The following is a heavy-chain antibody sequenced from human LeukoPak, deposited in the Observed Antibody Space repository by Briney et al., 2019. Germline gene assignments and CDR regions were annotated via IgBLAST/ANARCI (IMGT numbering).Heavy chain of an antibody. V-gene: IGHV4-59*01. CDR3: AREAVAGPDY. D-gene: IGHD6-19*01. CDR2: IYCSGST. Sequence: SETLSLTCTVSGGSISSYYWSWIRQPPGKGLEWIGYIYCSGSTNYNPSLKSRVTISVDTSKNQFSLKLSSVTAADTAVYYCAREAVAGPDYWGQGALVTVSS. J-gene: IGHJ4*02. CDR1: GGSISSYY.